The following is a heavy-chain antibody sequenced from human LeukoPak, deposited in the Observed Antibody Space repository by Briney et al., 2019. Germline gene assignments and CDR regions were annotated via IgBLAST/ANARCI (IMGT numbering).Heavy chain of an antibody. Sequence: SETLSLTCAVHGGSFSGYYWSWIRQPPGKGLEWIGEINHSGSTNYNPSLKSRVTISVDTSKNQFSLKLSSVTAADTAVYYCARGGYGDYVWFDPWGQGTLVTVSS. CDR3: ARGGYGDYVWFDP. D-gene: IGHD4-17*01. V-gene: IGHV4-34*01. CDR1: GGSFSGYY. J-gene: IGHJ5*02. CDR2: INHSGST.